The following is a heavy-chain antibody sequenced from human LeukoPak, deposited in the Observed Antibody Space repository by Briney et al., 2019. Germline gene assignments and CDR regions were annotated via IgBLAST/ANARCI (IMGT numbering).Heavy chain of an antibody. J-gene: IGHJ6*03. Sequence: SETLSLTCTVSGGSISSSSYYWGWIRQPPGKGLEWIGSIHYSGSTYYNPSLKSRVTISVDTSKNQFPLKLSSVTAADTAVYYCARHLYYYYMDVWGKGTTVTVSS. CDR3: ARHLYYYYMDV. CDR2: IHYSGST. CDR1: GGSISSSSYY. V-gene: IGHV4-39*01.